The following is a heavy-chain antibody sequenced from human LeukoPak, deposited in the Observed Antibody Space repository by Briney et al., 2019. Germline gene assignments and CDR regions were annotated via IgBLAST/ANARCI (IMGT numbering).Heavy chain of an antibody. CDR3: ARAVPSTYYYDSSGYPDY. CDR1: GFTFRNYV. V-gene: IGHV3-23*01. Sequence: GGSLRLSCAASGFTFRNYVMSWVRQAPGKGLEWVSSVSSSGDDTFYADSVKGRFTISRDNSKNTLYLQMNSLRAEDTAVYYCARAVPSTYYYDSSGYPDYWGQGTLVTVSS. D-gene: IGHD3-22*01. CDR2: VSSSGDDT. J-gene: IGHJ4*02.